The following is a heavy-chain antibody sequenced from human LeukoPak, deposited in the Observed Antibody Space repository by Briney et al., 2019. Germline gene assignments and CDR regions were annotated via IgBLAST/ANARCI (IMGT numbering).Heavy chain of an antibody. CDR3: ATYLSRAFDS. CDR1: GFTFRSYW. Sequence: PGGSLRLSCAASGFTFRSYWMSWVRQAPGKGLEWLGHINQEASRTDHADSVKGRFTISRDNSRNLLYLHMSSLRAEDTAVYYCATYLSRAFDSWGQGILVSVSS. D-gene: IGHD2/OR15-2a*01. V-gene: IGHV3-7*01. J-gene: IGHJ4*02. CDR2: INQEASRT.